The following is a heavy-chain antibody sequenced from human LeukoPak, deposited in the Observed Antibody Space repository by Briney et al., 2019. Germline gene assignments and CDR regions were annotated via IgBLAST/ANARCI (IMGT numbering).Heavy chain of an antibody. CDR3: AREGNSYGYFDY. CDR1: GFTFSSYG. V-gene: IGHV3-48*02. D-gene: IGHD5-18*01. CDR2: ISSNSSII. J-gene: IGHJ4*02. Sequence: GGSLRLSCAASGFTFSSYGMNWVRQAPGKGPEWVSYISSNSSIIYYADSVKGRFTISRDNAKNSLYLQINSLRDVDTAVYYCAREGNSYGYFDYWGQGILVTVSS.